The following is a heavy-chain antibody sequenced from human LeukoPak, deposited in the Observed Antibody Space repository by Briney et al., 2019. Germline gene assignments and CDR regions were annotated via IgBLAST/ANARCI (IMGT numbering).Heavy chain of an antibody. CDR3: ARLKYSSSSSRYGWFDP. Sequence: ASVKVSCKASGYTFTGYYMHWVRQAPGQGLEWMGWINPNSGGTNYAQKFQGRVTMTRDTSISTAYMELSRLRSDDTAVYYCARLKYSSSSSRYGWFDPWGQGTLVTVSS. J-gene: IGHJ5*02. V-gene: IGHV1-2*02. CDR2: INPNSGGT. CDR1: GYTFTGYY. D-gene: IGHD6-6*01.